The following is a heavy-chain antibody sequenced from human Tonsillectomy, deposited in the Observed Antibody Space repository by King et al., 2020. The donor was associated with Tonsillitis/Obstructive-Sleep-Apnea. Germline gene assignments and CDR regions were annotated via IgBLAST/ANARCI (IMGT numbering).Heavy chain of an antibody. V-gene: IGHV3-74*01. Sequence: VQLVESGGGLVQPGGSLRLSCAVSEFTFSSYSMHWVRRAPGKGLVWVSHINVDGSSTNYADSVKGRFTISRDNAKNTLYLQMNSLRAEDTAVYYCARDYSGTGAAFDIWGQGTMLTVSS. CDR1: EFTFSSYS. CDR2: INVDGSST. J-gene: IGHJ3*02. CDR3: ARDYSGTGAAFDI. D-gene: IGHD1-1*01.